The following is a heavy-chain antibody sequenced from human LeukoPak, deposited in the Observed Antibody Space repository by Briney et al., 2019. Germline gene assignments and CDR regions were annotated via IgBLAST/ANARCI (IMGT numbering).Heavy chain of an antibody. J-gene: IGHJ3*02. CDR3: ARARTFFRLGAFDI. CDR1: GGSISSSSYY. V-gene: IGHV4-39*07. Sequence: SETLSLTCTVSGGSISSSSYYWGWIRQPPGKGLEWIGSIYYSGSTYYNPSLKSRVTISVDTSKNQFSLKLSSVTAADTAVYYCARARTFFRLGAFDIWGQGTMVTVSS. D-gene: IGHD3-16*01. CDR2: IYYSGST.